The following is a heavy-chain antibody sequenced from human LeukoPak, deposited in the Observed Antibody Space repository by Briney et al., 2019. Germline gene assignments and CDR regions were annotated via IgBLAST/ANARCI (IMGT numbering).Heavy chain of an antibody. J-gene: IGHJ4*02. CDR2: VNGDETNI. D-gene: IGHD1-26*01. CDR3: AKVSWSSGSYSGGY. CDR1: GFTFSSHW. Sequence: GSLRLSCAASGFTFSSHWMHWVRQAPGKGLVWVSHVNGDETNIGYADSVRGRFTISRDNAKNTLYLQMNSLRAEDTAVYYCAKVSWSSGSYSGGYWGQGTLVTVSS. V-gene: IGHV3-74*01.